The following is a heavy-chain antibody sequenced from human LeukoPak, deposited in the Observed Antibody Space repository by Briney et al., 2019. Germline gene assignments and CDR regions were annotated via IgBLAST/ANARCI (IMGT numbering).Heavy chain of an antibody. J-gene: IGHJ2*01. Sequence: GGSLRLSCAASGFTFSIYWMHWVRQAPGKGLVWVSRIYSGGSSTSYADSVKGRFTISRDNAKNTLYLQMNSLRAEGTAVYYCARGTGSGSYHPLWYFDLWGRGTLVTVSS. CDR3: ARGTGSGSYHPLWYFDL. V-gene: IGHV3-74*01. CDR2: IYSGGSST. CDR1: GFTFSIYW. D-gene: IGHD3-10*01.